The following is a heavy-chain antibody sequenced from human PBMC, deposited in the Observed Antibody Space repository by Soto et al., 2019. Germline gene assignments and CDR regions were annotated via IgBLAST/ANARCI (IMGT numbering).Heavy chain of an antibody. CDR3: ARAREFSGSGFDY. CDR2: VTGSGGST. J-gene: IGHJ4*02. D-gene: IGHD3-10*01. CDR1: GFTFRNFA. Sequence: EVQLAESGGGLVQPGGSLRLSCAATGFTFRNFAMSWVRQAPGKGLEWVSLVTGSGGSTFHAASVKGRFIMSRDNAKDTMYLQMNSLRAEDMAVYYCARAREFSGSGFDYWGQGTLVTVSS. V-gene: IGHV3-23*04.